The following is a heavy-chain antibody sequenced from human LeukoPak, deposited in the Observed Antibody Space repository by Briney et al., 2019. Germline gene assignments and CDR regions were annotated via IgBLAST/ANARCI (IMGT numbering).Heavy chain of an antibody. J-gene: IGHJ4*02. CDR1: GFTFSSYA. V-gene: IGHV3-23*01. D-gene: IGHD3-10*01. Sequence: GGSLRLSCAASGFTFSSYAMSWVRQAPGKGLEWVSAISGSGGSTYYADSVKGRFTISRDNSKNTLYLQMNSLRAEDTAVYYCATSSLRVRGSGYWGQGTLVTVSS. CDR2: ISGSGGST. CDR3: ATSSLRVRGSGY.